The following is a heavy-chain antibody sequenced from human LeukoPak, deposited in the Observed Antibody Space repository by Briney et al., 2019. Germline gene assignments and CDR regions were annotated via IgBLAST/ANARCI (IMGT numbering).Heavy chain of an antibody. CDR1: GYTFTSYD. J-gene: IGHJ4*02. D-gene: IGHD3-10*01. Sequence: ASVKVSCKASGYTFTSYDINWVRQATGQGLEWMGWMNPNSGNTGYAQKFQGRVTITRNTSISTAYMELSSLRSDDTAVYYCVREGRGPQTDYWGQGALVTVSS. CDR3: VREGRGPQTDY. CDR2: MNPNSGNT. V-gene: IGHV1-8*03.